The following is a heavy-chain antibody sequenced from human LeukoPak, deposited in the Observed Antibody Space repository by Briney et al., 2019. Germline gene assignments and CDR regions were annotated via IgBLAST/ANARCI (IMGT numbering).Heavy chain of an antibody. D-gene: IGHD1-26*01. V-gene: IGHV3-7*01. CDR2: IKQDGSEK. CDR1: GFTFSSYW. Sequence: PGGSLRLSCAASGFTFSSYWMSWVRQAPGKGLEWVANIKQDGSEKYYVDSVKGRFTISRDNAKNSLYLQMNSLRAEDTAVYYCAKGFNRWWWELLPYYGMGVWGQGTTVTVSS. CDR3: AKGFNRWWWELLPYYGMGV. J-gene: IGHJ6*02.